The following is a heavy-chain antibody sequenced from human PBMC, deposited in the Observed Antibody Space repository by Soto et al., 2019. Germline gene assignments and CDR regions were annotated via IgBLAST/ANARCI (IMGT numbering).Heavy chain of an antibody. CDR3: ASSGGSY. D-gene: IGHD6-25*01. V-gene: IGHV3-48*02. CDR2: ISSSSSTI. Sequence: GGSLRLSCAASGFTFSSYSMNWVRQAPGKGLEWVSYISSSSSTIYYADSVKGRFSISRDNAKNSLYLQMNRLRDEDTAVYYCASSGGSYWCQGTLVTVSS. J-gene: IGHJ4*01. CDR1: GFTFSSYS.